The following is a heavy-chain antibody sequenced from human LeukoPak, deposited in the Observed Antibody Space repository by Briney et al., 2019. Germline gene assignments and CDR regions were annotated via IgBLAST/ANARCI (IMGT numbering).Heavy chain of an antibody. CDR3: AREAVAGGSGSNYYYYGMDV. Sequence: SETLSLTCTVSGGSISSYYWSWIRQPPGKGLEWIGFISDSGSTNYNPSLKSRVTISVDTSKNQFSLKLSSVTAADTAVYYCAREAVAGGSGSNYYYYGMDVWGQGTTVTVSS. CDR1: GGSISSYY. V-gene: IGHV4-59*01. CDR2: ISDSGST. J-gene: IGHJ6*02. D-gene: IGHD3-10*01.